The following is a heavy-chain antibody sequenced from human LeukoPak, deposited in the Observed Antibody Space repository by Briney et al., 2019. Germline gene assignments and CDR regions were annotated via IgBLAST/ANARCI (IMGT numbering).Heavy chain of an antibody. CDR3: ARVDCSSASCWALNYYGMDV. D-gene: IGHD2-2*01. V-gene: IGHV1-18*01. CDR1: GYTFTSYG. Sequence: ASVKVSCKASGYTFTSYGISWVRQAPGRGLEWMGWISAYNGNTNYAQKLQGRVTMTTDTSTSTAYMELRSLRSDDTAVYYCARVDCSSASCWALNYYGMDVWGQGTTVTVSS. CDR2: ISAYNGNT. J-gene: IGHJ6*02.